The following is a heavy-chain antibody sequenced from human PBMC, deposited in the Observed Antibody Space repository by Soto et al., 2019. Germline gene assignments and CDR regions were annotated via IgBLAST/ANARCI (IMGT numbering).Heavy chain of an antibody. J-gene: IGHJ4*02. D-gene: IGHD5-18*01. CDR3: GRGHVHDQITAMVLFGY. CDR1: GGNFSSYA. Sequence: QVQLVQSGAEVKKPGSSVTVSCKASGGNFSSYAISWVRQAPGQGLEWMGGSIHIFGTANCAQKFQGRVTITADESTSPAYMELSSLRSEDTAVYYCGRGHVHDQITAMVLFGYWGQGTLVTRSS. CDR2: SIHIFGTA. V-gene: IGHV1-69*01.